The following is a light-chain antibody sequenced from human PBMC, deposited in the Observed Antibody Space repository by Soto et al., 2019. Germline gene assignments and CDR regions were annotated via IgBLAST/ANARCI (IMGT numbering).Light chain of an antibody. CDR2: DAS. CDR1: QSVSNY. CDR3: QQGSNWPIT. V-gene: IGKV3-11*01. Sequence: MGFTLTPPTLALCQREKATPSRGASQSVSNYLAWYQQKPGQAPRLLIYDASNGATGIPARFSGSGSGTDFTLTISSLQPDDFAVYYCQQGSNWPITFGQGTRLEIK. J-gene: IGKJ5*01.